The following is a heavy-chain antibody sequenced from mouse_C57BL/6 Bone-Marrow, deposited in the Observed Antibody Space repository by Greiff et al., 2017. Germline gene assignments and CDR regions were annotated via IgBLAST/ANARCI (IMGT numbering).Heavy chain of an antibody. V-gene: IGHV5-9*01. CDR3: ASRSYYYGSSYVDWFAY. Sequence: EVKLVESGGGLVKPGGSLKLSCAASGFTFSSYTMSWVRQTPEKRLEWVATISGGGGNTYYPDSVKGRFTISRDNAKNTRYLQMSSLRSEDTALYYCASRSYYYGSSYVDWFAYWGQGTLVTVSA. CDR1: GFTFSSYT. J-gene: IGHJ3*01. D-gene: IGHD1-1*01. CDR2: ISGGGGNT.